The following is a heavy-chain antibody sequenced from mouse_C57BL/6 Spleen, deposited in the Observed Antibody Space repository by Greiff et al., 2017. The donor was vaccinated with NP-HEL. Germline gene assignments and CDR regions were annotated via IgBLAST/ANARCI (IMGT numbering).Heavy chain of an antibody. CDR2: INPNNGGT. Sequence: EVQLQQSGPELVKPGASVKISCKASGYTFTDYYMNWVKQSHGKSLEWIGDINPNNGGTSYNQKFKGKATLTVDKSSSTAYMELRSLTSEDSAVYYCASYDYDDGDFDYWGQGTTLTVSS. J-gene: IGHJ2*01. V-gene: IGHV1-26*01. CDR3: ASYDYDDGDFDY. D-gene: IGHD2-4*01. CDR1: GYTFTDYY.